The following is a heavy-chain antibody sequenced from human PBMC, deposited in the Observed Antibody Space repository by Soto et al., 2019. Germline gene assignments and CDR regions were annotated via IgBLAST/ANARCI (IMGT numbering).Heavy chain of an antibody. V-gene: IGHV5-51*01. CDR3: ARHGYSNFPYYYYGMDV. Sequence: GESLKISCKGSGYSFSNYWIGWVRQMPGKDLEWMGIVYPGDSDTRYSPSFEGQVTISVDKSISTAYLQWSSLKASDTAMYYCARHGYSNFPYYYYGMDVWGQGTTVTVSS. CDR1: GYSFSNYW. D-gene: IGHD4-4*01. J-gene: IGHJ6*02. CDR2: VYPGDSDT.